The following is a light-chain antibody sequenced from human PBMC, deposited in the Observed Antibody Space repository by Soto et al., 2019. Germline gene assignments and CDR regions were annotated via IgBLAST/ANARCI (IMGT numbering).Light chain of an antibody. V-gene: IGKV1-17*03. J-gene: IGKJ1*01. CDR3: HQVYTYPRT. Sequence: DIQMTQSPSAMSASVGDRVTITCRASQGIDNYLAWFQQKPGKVPQRLIYAASTLQSGVPSRFSGSGSGTDFTLTISSLQPEDFATYYCHQVYTYPRTFGQGTKVDI. CDR1: QGIDNY. CDR2: AAS.